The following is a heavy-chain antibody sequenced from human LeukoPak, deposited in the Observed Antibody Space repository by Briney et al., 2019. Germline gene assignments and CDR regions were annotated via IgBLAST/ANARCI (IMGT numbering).Heavy chain of an antibody. J-gene: IGHJ5*02. D-gene: IGHD2-21*02. Sequence: GGSLRLSCAASGFTFSSYAMSWVRQAPGKGVEWVSAISGSGGSTYYADSVKGRFTISRDNSKNTLYLQMNSLRAEDTAVYYCAKNAPRVVTAILPANWFDPWGQGTLVTVSS. CDR2: ISGSGGST. CDR1: GFTFSSYA. V-gene: IGHV3-23*01. CDR3: AKNAPRVVTAILPANWFDP.